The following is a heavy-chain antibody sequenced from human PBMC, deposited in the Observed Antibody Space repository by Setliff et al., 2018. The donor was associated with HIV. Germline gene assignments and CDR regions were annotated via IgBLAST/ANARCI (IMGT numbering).Heavy chain of an antibody. CDR3: ARGAPYCNHGICHLFDY. Sequence: SETLSLTCTVSGGSISSGSYYWSWIRQPAGKGLEWLGEINHSGRAKYNPSLKSRASISADTSKNQFSLRLTSVTAADTAVYYCARGAPYCNHGICHLFDYWGHGNLVTVSS. CDR1: GGSISSGSYY. V-gene: IGHV4-61*01. J-gene: IGHJ4*01. CDR2: INHSGRA. D-gene: IGHD2-8*01.